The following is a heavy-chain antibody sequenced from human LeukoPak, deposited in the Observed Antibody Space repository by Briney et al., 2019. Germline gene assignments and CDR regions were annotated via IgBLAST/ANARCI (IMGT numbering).Heavy chain of an antibody. CDR3: ARSRVDGYKDY. Sequence: IGYIYYSGSTYYNPSLKSRVTISVDTSKNQFSLKLSSVTAADTAVYYCARSRVDGYKDYWGQGTLVTVSS. CDR2: IYYSGST. J-gene: IGHJ4*02. V-gene: IGHV4-31*02. D-gene: IGHD5-24*01.